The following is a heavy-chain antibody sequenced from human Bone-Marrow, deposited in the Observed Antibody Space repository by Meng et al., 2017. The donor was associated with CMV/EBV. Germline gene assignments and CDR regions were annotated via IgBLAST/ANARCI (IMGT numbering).Heavy chain of an antibody. Sequence: CKASGYTFSGYYIHWVRQAPGQGLEWMGWINPNSGDTNHAQKFQGRVTVTRDTTVSTAYMELSRLASDDTAVYYCARVGTIRNVDYWGQGTLVTVSS. CDR2: INPNSGDT. CDR3: ARVGTIRNVDY. V-gene: IGHV1-2*02. D-gene: IGHD3-10*01. J-gene: IGHJ4*02. CDR1: GYTFSGYY.